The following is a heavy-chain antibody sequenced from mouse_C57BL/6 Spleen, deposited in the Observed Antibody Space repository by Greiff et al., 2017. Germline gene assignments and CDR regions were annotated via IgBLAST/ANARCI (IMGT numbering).Heavy chain of an antibody. CDR1: GYTFTSYW. V-gene: IGHV1-69*01. CDR3: ARITTVHAMDY. CDR2: IDPSDSYT. Sequence: QVQLQQPGAGLVMPGASVTLSCKASGYTFTSYWMHWVKQRPGQGLEWIGEIDPSDSYTNYNQKFKGKSTLTVDKSSSTAYMQLSSLTSEDSAVYYCARITTVHAMDYWGQGTSVTVSS. D-gene: IGHD1-1*01. J-gene: IGHJ4*01.